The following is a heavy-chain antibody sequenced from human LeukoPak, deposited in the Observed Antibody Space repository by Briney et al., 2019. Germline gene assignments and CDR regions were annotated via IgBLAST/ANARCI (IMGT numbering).Heavy chain of an antibody. CDR2: IYYSGST. J-gene: IGHJ4*02. V-gene: IGHV4-59*12. CDR1: GGSTSSYY. Sequence: PSETLSLTCTVSGGSTSSYYWSWIRQPPGKGLEWVGYIYYSGSTNYNPSLKSRVTISVDRSKNQFSLKLSSVTAADTAVYYCARELGYCSSTSCYPPYYFDYWGQGTLVTVSS. D-gene: IGHD2-2*01. CDR3: ARELGYCSSTSCYPPYYFDY.